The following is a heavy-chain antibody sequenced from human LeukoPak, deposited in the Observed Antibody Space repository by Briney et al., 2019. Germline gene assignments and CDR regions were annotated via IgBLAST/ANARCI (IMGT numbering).Heavy chain of an antibody. CDR1: GYTFTSYY. J-gene: IGHJ4*02. Sequence: ASVKVSCKASGYTFTSYYMHWVRQAPGQGLEWMGIINPSGGSTSYAQKFQGRVTITRDTSASTAYMELSSLRSEDTAVYYCARLVVPAALDYWGQGTLVTVSS. CDR2: INPSGGST. D-gene: IGHD2-2*01. CDR3: ARLVVPAALDY. V-gene: IGHV1-46*01.